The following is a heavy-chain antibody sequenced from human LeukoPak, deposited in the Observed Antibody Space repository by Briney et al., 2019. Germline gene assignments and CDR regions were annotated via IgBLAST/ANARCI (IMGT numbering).Heavy chain of an antibody. J-gene: IGHJ6*02. Sequence: ASVKVSCKASGYQFISYTMSWVRQAPGQGLEWMGWINTKTANPTYAQDFTGRFVFSLDTSVSTAYLQISGLKAGDTAVYYCARVAGFGERGMDVWGQGTTVTVSS. D-gene: IGHD3-10*01. CDR2: INTKTANP. CDR3: ARVAGFGERGMDV. CDR1: GYQFISYT. V-gene: IGHV7-4-1*02.